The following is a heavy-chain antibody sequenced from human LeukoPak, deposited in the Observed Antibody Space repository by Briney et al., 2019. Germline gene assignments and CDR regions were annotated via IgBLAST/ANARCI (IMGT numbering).Heavy chain of an antibody. D-gene: IGHD1-14*01. V-gene: IGHV1-46*01. CDR1: GYTFTSYY. CDR3: ARDRPGGRGMDV. CDR2: INPSGGGT. J-gene: IGHJ6*02. Sequence: ASVKVSCKASGYTFTSYYMHWVRQAPGQGLEWMGIINPSGGGTSYAQKFQGRVTMTRDTSTSTVYMELSSLRSEDTAVYYCARDRPGGRGMDVWGQGTTVTVSS.